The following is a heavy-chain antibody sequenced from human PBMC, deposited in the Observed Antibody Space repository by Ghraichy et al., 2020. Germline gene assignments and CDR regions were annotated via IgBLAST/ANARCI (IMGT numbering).Heavy chain of an antibody. V-gene: IGHV4-59*01. CDR3: ARDQGRYSGYDYRGYYYYGMDV. CDR2: IYYSGST. Sequence: SETLSLTCTVSGGSISSYYWSWIRQPTWKGLEWIGYIYYSGSTNYNPSLKSRVTISVDTSKNQFSLKLSSVTAADTAVYYCARDQGRYSGYDYRGYYYYGMDVWGQGTTVTVSS. CDR1: GGSISSYY. D-gene: IGHD5-12*01. J-gene: IGHJ6*02.